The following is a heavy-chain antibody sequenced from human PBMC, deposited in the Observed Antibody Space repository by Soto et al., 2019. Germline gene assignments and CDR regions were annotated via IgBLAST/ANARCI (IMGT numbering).Heavy chain of an antibody. V-gene: IGHV5-51*01. CDR2: IYPGDSDT. J-gene: IGHJ4*02. D-gene: IGHD3-22*01. CDR1: GYIFTSYW. Sequence: VESLKISCKGSGYIFTSYWICCVLQMPGKGLEWMGIIYPGDSDTRYSPSFQGQVTISADKSISTAYLQWSSLKASDTAMYYCAVGFSYDSSGYYSDYWGQGTLVTVSS. CDR3: AVGFSYDSSGYYSDY.